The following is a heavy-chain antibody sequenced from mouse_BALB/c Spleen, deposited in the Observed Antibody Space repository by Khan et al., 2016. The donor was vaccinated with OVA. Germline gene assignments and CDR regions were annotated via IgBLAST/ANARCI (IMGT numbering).Heavy chain of an antibody. V-gene: IGHV1S34*01. J-gene: IGHJ4*01. CDR2: ISCYNGAT. CDR3: ARSHLLWLYAMDY. D-gene: IGHD2-2*01. Sequence: LVKTGASVKISCKTSGYSFTGYYIHWVKQSHGKSLEWIGYISCYNGATTYNQKFKGKATFTVDTSSSTAYMQFNSLTSEDSACYYCARSHLLWLYAMDYWGQGTSVTVSS. CDR1: GYSFTGYY.